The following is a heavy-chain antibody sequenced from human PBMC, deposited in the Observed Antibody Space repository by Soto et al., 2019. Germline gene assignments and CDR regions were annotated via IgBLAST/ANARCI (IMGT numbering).Heavy chain of an antibody. CDR1: GITFNTYY. D-gene: IGHD3-22*01. CDR2: ISSDGSQV. CDR3: AGTDDSLDY. J-gene: IGHJ4*02. V-gene: IGHV3-21*01. Sequence: EVQMVESGGGLVKPGGSLRLSCAASGITFNTYYMNWVRQAPGKGLEWVSSISSDGSQVFYGDSAKGRFTISRDNAKNSLYLQMNSLTAEDTAVYYCAGTDDSLDYWGRGTLVTVSS.